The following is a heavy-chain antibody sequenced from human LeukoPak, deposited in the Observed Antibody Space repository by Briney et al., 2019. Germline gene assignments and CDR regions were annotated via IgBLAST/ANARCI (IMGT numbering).Heavy chain of an antibody. CDR3: ARANIAAAHWSY. D-gene: IGHD6-13*01. J-gene: IGHJ4*02. CDR1: GYTFTSYG. CDR2: INPSGGST. V-gene: IGHV1-46*01. Sequence: ASVKVSCKASGYTFTSYGISWVRQAPGQGLEWMGIINPSGGSTSYAQKFQGRVTMTRDTSTSTVYMELSSLRSEDTAVYYCARANIAAAHWSYWGQGTLVTVSS.